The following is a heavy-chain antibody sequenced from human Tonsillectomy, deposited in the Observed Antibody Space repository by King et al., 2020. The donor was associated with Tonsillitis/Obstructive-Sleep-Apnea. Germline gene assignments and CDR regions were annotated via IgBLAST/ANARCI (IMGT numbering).Heavy chain of an antibody. D-gene: IGHD3-22*01. J-gene: IGHJ3*01. V-gene: IGHV1-18*01. CDR3: ARVMFDYYDSSGYYGDAFDL. CDR2: ISAYNGNT. CDR1: GYTFTSYG. Sequence: QLVQSGAEVKKPGASVKVSCKASGYTFTSYGISWVRQAPGQGLEWMGWISAYNGNTNYAQKLQGRVTMTTDTSTSTAYMELRSLRSDDTAVYYCARVMFDYYDSSGYYGDAFDLWGQGTMVTVSS.